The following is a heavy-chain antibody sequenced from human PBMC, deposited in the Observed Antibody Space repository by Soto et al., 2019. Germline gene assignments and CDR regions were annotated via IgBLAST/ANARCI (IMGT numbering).Heavy chain of an antibody. CDR2: IYYSGST. CDR1: GGSISSGDYY. CDR3: ARERPDGSRLDP. D-gene: IGHD6-13*01. V-gene: IGHV4-30-4*01. Sequence: QVQLQESGPGLVKPSQTLSLTCTVSGGSISSGDYYWSWIRHPPGKGLEWIGYIYYSGSTYYNPSRKSRVNISVDTSKNQFSLKLSSVTAADTAVYYCARERPDGSRLDPWGQGTLVTVSS. J-gene: IGHJ5*02.